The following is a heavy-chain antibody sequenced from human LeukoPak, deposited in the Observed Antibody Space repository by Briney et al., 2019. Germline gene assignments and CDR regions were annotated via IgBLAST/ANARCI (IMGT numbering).Heavy chain of an antibody. J-gene: IGHJ4*02. D-gene: IGHD5-12*01. CDR1: GFTFSSSA. V-gene: IGHV3-23*01. CDR3: AKDQAPSTIVATVYFDY. Sequence: PGGSLRLSCAASGFTFSSSAMSWVRQAPGKGLEWVSAISGSGGSTYYADSVKGRFTISRDNSKNTLYLQMNSLRAEDTAVYYCAKDQAPSTIVATVYFDYWGQGTLVTVSS. CDR2: ISGSGGST.